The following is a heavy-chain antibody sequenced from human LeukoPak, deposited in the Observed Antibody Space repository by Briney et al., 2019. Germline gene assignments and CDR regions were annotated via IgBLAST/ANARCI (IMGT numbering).Heavy chain of an antibody. D-gene: IGHD1-26*01. J-gene: IGHJ3*02. CDR2: IYHSGST. CDR1: GGSISSGGYS. V-gene: IGHV4-30-2*01. CDR3: ARVRVGAVHDAFDI. Sequence: SETLSLTCAVSGGSISSGGYSWSWIRQPPGKGLEWIGYIYHSGSTYYNPSLKSRVTISVDRSKNQFSLKLSSVIAADTAVYYCARVRVGAVHDAFDIWGQGTMVTVSS.